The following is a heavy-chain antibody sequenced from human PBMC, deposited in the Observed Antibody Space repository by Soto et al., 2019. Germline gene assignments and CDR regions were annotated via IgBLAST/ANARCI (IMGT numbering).Heavy chain of an antibody. J-gene: IGHJ4*02. CDR3: AEDDISGDGLWLVSD. CDR1: GFSFSKYA. CDR2: ITGSGGTI. D-gene: IGHD2-21*02. Sequence: PGGSLRLSCAASGFSFSKYAMIWVRQAPGKGQEWVSGITGSGGTIEYLASVKGRFTISRDNSKNTVYLQMNSLRAEDTAMYYCAEDDISGDGLWLVSDWGQGTPVTVSS. V-gene: IGHV3-23*01.